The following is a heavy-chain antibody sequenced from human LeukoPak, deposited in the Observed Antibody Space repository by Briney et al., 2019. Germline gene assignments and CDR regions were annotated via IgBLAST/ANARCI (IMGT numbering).Heavy chain of an antibody. V-gene: IGHV4-39*07. D-gene: IGHD5-18*01. J-gene: IGHJ4*02. CDR2: IYYSGST. CDR3: ARDRIDSYGYRYFDY. Sequence: SETLSLTCTVSGGSTSSRSYYWGWIRQPPGKGLEWIGSIYYSGSTYYNPSLKSRVTISVDTSKNQFSLKLSSVTAADTAVYYCARDRIDSYGYRYFDYWGQGTLVTVSS. CDR1: GGSTSSRSYY.